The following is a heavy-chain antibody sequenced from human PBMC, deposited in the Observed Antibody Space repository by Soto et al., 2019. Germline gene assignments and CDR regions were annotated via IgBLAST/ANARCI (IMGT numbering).Heavy chain of an antibody. CDR2: IVVGSGNT. CDR1: GFNFTSSA. V-gene: IGHV1-58*01. D-gene: IGHD4-17*01. Sequence: SVKVSCKASGFNFTSSAVQWVRQARGQRLELIGWIVVGSGNTNYAQKFQERVTITRDMSTSTAYMELSSLRSEDTAVYYCAAARHDYGDYVGFYFDDWGQGTLVTVSS. J-gene: IGHJ4*02. CDR3: AAARHDYGDYVGFYFDD.